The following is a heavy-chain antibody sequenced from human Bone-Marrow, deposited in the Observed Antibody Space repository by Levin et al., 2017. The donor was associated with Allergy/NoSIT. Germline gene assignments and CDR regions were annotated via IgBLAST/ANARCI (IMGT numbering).Heavy chain of an antibody. CDR3: AREARIGIAAAANDYYYYYGMDV. V-gene: IGHV1-2*02. D-gene: IGHD6-13*01. J-gene: IGHJ6*02. CDR2: INPNSGGT. Sequence: ASVKVSCKASGYTFTGYYMHWVRQAPGQGLEWMGWINPNSGGTNYAQKFQGRVTMTRDTSISTAYMELSRLRSDDTAVYYCAREARIGIAAAANDYYYYYGMDVWGQGTTVTVSS. CDR1: GYTFTGYY.